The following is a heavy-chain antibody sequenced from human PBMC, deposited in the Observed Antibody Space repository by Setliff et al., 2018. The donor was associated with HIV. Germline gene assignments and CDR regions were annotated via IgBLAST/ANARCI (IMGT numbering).Heavy chain of an antibody. CDR1: GFTFSDYY. CDR2: ISSSGGTI. J-gene: IGHJ6*03. Sequence: GGSLRLSCAASGFTFSDYYMSWIRQAPGKGLEWVSYISSSGGTIYYADSVKGRFTISRDNSKNTLYLQMNSLRAEDTAVYYCARSPLKRDYYYMDVWGKGTTVTVSS. CDR3: ARSPLKRDYYYMDV. V-gene: IGHV3-11*04.